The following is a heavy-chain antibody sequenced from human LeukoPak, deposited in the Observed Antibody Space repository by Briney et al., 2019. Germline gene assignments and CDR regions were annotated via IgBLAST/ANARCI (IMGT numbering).Heavy chain of an antibody. V-gene: IGHV3-30*04. Sequence: GGSLRLSCAASGFTFSSYAMHWVRQAPGKGLEWVAVISYDGSNKYYADSVKGRFTVSRDNSKNTLYLQINSLRAEDTAVYYCARDLEQQLAYGMDVWGQGTTVTVSS. J-gene: IGHJ6*02. CDR2: ISYDGSNK. D-gene: IGHD6-13*01. CDR1: GFTFSSYA. CDR3: ARDLEQQLAYGMDV.